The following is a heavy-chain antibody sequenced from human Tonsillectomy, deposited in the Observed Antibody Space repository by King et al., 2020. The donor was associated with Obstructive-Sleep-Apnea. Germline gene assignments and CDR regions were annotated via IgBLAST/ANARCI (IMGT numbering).Heavy chain of an antibody. CDR2: INTRGTT. D-gene: IGHD3-10*01. CDR3: AKEGGGSGIYWIDS. CDR1: GFTVSNYA. Sequence: VQLVESGGGMVQPGGSLRLSCLASGFTVSNYAISWVRQAPGKGLQWVSAINTRGTTFYAGSVRGRFTISRDNSKYTVNLQVNSLGAEDTTLYYCAKEGGGSGIYWIDSWGQGTLVTVSS. V-gene: IGHV3-23*04. J-gene: IGHJ4*02.